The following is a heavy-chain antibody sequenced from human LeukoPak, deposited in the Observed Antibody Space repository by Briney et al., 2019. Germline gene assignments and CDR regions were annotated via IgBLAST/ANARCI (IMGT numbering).Heavy chain of an antibody. J-gene: IGHJ4*02. CDR2: IYSGGST. CDR1: GLTVSSNY. Sequence: SGGSLRLSCAASGLTVSSNYMSWVRQAPGKGLEWVSVIYSGGSTYYADSVKGRLTISRDNSKNTLYLQMNSLRAEDTAVYYCANYDILTGYFDYWGQGTLVTVSS. CDR3: ANYDILTGYFDY. D-gene: IGHD3-9*01. V-gene: IGHV3-53*01.